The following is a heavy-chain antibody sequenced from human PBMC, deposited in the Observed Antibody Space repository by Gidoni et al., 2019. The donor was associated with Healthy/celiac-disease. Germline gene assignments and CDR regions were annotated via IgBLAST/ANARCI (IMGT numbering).Heavy chain of an antibody. CDR1: GGSFSGYY. D-gene: IGHD3-10*01. Sequence: QVQLQKWGAGLWKPSETLSRTCAVSGGSFSGYYWSWIRQPPGQGLEWIGEINHRGSTNYNPSLKSRVTISVDTSKNQFSLKMSSVTAADTAVYYCARSIVRGVKSPIGFWGQGTLVTVSS. CDR3: ARSIVRGVKSPIGF. J-gene: IGHJ4*02. CDR2: INHRGST. V-gene: IGHV4-34*01.